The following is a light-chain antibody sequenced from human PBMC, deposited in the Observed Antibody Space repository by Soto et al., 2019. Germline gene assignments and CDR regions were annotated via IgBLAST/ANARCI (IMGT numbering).Light chain of an antibody. V-gene: IGKV1-39*01. CDR3: QQGYSAPRT. Sequence: DIQMTQSPSSLSASVGDRVTITCRASQSITNYLNWYQQKPAKAPKLLIYAASTLQSGVPSRFTGSGSGTAFTLTISSLQPEDFATYYCQQGYSAPRTFGQGTKVDIK. J-gene: IGKJ1*01. CDR2: AAS. CDR1: QSITNY.